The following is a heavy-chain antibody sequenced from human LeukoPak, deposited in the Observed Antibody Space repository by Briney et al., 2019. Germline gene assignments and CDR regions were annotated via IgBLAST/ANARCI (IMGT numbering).Heavy chain of an antibody. Sequence: GGSLRLSCAASGFTFSSYSMNWVRQAPGKGLEWVSSISSSSSYIYYADSVKGRFTISRDNAKNSLYLQMNSLRAEDTAVYYCARVGWTMVRGAPYYYYYMDVWGKGTTVTISS. J-gene: IGHJ6*03. V-gene: IGHV3-21*04. D-gene: IGHD3-10*01. CDR2: ISSSSSYI. CDR1: GFTFSSYS. CDR3: ARVGWTMVRGAPYYYYYMDV.